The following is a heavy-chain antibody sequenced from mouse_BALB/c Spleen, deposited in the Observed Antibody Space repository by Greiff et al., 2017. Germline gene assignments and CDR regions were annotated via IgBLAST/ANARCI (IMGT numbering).Heavy chain of an antibody. CDR1: GYAFSSYW. V-gene: IGHV1-80*01. D-gene: IGHD3-3*01. CDR2: IYPGDGDT. Sequence: VQLQQSGAELVRPGSSVKISCKASGYAFSSYWMNWVKQRPGQGLEWIGQIYPGDGDTNYNGKFKGKATLTADKSSSTVYMQLSSLTSEDSAVYFCARKESYNGFAYWGQGTLVTVSA. J-gene: IGHJ3*01. CDR3: ARKESYNGFAY.